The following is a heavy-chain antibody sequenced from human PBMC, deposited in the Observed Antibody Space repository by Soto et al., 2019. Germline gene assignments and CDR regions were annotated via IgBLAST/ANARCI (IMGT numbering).Heavy chain of an antibody. V-gene: IGHV4-30-2*01. CDR1: NGSVSGGTYS. J-gene: IGHJ6*02. Sequence: PSETLSLTGTASNGSVSGGTYSWRWVRQPPGQGLEWIGYISCSGTTYYTPSLKSRLTMSMDRSNDHFSLNFTSVTAADTAVYFCATGHYYYGMEVWGQGITATV. CDR2: ISCSGTT. CDR3: ATGHYYYGMEV.